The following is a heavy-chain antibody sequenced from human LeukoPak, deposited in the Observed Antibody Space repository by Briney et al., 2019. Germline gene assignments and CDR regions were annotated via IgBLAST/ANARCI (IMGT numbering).Heavy chain of an antibody. J-gene: IGHJ2*01. CDR1: GGSISSYY. CDR3: ARDSYYYDSSGYYRYWYFDL. D-gene: IGHD3-22*01. V-gene: IGHV4-59*12. Sequence: SSETLSLTCTVSGGSISSYYWSWIRQPPGKGLEWIGYIYYSGSTNYNPSLKSRVTMSVDTSKNQFSLKLSSVTAADTAVYYCARDSYYYDSSGYYRYWYFDLWGRGTLVTVSS. CDR2: IYYSGST.